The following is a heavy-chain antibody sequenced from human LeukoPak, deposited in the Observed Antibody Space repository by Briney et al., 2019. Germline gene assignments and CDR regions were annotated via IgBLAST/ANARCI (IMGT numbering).Heavy chain of an antibody. Sequence: PGGPLRLSCAASGFTFSNYTMHWVRQAPGKGLEWLALISYDGSNKYYADSVKGRFTISRDNSKNTLYLQMNSLRAEDTAVYYCAREMATNTNWFDPWGQGTLVTVSS. V-gene: IGHV3-30*04. J-gene: IGHJ5*02. CDR2: ISYDGSNK. D-gene: IGHD5-24*01. CDR3: AREMATNTNWFDP. CDR1: GFTFSNYT.